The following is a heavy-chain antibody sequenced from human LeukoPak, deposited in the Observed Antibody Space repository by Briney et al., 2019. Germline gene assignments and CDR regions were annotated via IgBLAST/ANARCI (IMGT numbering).Heavy chain of an antibody. J-gene: IGHJ6*03. CDR1: GFTFSSYG. V-gene: IGHV3-30*18. D-gene: IGHD2-2*01. Sequence: GGSLRLSCAASGFTFSSYGMHWVRQAPGKGLEWVAIISYDGSNKYYADSVKGRFTISRDNSKNTLYLQMNSLRAEDTAVYYCAKVEAHCSSTSCYAPLYYYYYYMDVWGKGTTVTVSS. CDR3: AKVEAHCSSTSCYAPLYYYYYYMDV. CDR2: ISYDGSNK.